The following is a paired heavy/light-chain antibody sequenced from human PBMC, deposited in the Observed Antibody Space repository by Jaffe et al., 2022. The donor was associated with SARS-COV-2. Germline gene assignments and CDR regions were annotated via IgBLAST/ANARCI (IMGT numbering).Heavy chain of an antibody. V-gene: IGHV3-23*01. D-gene: IGHD1-1*01. Sequence: EVQLLDSGGGLVQPGGSLRLSCAASGFTFSDYAMNWVRQAPGKGLEWVSFISGSGGSTYYADSVKGRFTISRDNSRNTLYLQMNSLRAEDTALYYCAKAAGNFDSWGQGTLVTVSS. CDR2: ISGSGGST. J-gene: IGHJ4*02. CDR1: GFTFSDYA. CDR3: AKAAGNFDS.
Light chain of an antibody. CDR2: KAS. Sequence: DIQMTQSPSTLSASVGDRVTMTCRASQSISNWLAWYQQKPGKAPKLLIYKASSLESGVPSRFSGSGSGTEFTLTISSLQPDDFATYYCQQYNSYSWTFGQGTKVEIK. CDR3: QQYNSYSWT. CDR1: QSISNW. J-gene: IGKJ1*01. V-gene: IGKV1-5*03.